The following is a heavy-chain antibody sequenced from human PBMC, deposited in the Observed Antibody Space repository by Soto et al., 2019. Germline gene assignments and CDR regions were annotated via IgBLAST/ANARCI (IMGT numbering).Heavy chain of an antibody. J-gene: IGHJ4*02. Sequence: QVQLVQSGAEVKKPGSSVKVSCKASGGTFSSYAISWVRQAPGQGLEWMGGIIPIFGTANYAQKFQGRVTITADESTSTAYMELSSLGSEDTAVYYCARVGDFWSGYYRDVGSFDYWGQGTLVTVSS. CDR3: ARVGDFWSGYYRDVGSFDY. D-gene: IGHD3-3*01. CDR2: IIPIFGTA. CDR1: GGTFSSYA. V-gene: IGHV1-69*01.